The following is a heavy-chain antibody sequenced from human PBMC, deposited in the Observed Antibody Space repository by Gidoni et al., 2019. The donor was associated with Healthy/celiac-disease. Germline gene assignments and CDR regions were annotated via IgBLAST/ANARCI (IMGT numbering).Heavy chain of an antibody. J-gene: IGHJ4*02. CDR1: GGSLSSSNW. CDR3: ARSAYYYDSSGYYDFDY. CDR2: IYHSGST. D-gene: IGHD3-22*01. V-gene: IGHV4-4*02. Sequence: QVHLQESGPGLVKPSWTLSLPCAVSGGSLSSSNWWSWVRQPPGKGLEWIGEIYHSGSTNYNPSLKSRVTISVDKSKNQFSLKLSSVTAADTAVYYCARSAYYYDSSGYYDFDYWGQGTLVTVSS.